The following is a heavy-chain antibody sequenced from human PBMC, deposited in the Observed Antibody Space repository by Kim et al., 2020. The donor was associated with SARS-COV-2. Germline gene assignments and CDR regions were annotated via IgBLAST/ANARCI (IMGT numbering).Heavy chain of an antibody. V-gene: IGHV1-2*06. J-gene: IGHJ6*02. Sequence: ASVKVSCKASGYTFTGYYMHWVRQAPGQGLEWMGRINPNSGGTNYAQKFQGRVTMTRDTSISTAYMELSRLRSDDTAVYYCARQEPLEQLVEEEPIKRSPTREDYYCYYGMDVWGQGTTVTVSS. D-gene: IGHD6-6*01. CDR2: INPNSGGT. CDR1: GYTFTGYY. CDR3: ARQEPLEQLVEEEPIKRSPTREDYYCYYGMDV.